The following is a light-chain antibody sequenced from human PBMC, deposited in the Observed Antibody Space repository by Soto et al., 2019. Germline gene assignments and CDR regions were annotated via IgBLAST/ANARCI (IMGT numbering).Light chain of an antibody. V-gene: IGKV1-33*01. CDR3: QQFDVLPPYT. Sequence: DIQLTQSPPSLSASEGDRVTITCQASHDIKNYLNWYQQKPGKAPKLLIYDADNLQTGVPSRFSGSEAGTEFTFTIGSLQPEDVATYFCQQFDVLPPYTFGQGTKVEIK. CDR1: HDIKNY. CDR2: DAD. J-gene: IGKJ2*01.